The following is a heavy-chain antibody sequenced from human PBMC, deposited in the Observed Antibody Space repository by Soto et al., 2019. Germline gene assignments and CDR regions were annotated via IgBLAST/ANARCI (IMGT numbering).Heavy chain of an antibody. CDR3: VTAVRGYNANGDL. CDR1: GFTFSSYW. Sequence: VQLVESGGDLVQPGGSLRLSCVGSGFTFSSYWMGWVRQTPGKGLEWVATIKADGTEKYYVDSVKGRFTFSRDNAKTSVYLEMNSLRAEDTAVYYCVTAVRGYNANGDLWGQGNTVTVSS. V-gene: IGHV3-7*03. CDR2: IKADGTEK. D-gene: IGHD5-12*01. J-gene: IGHJ6*02.